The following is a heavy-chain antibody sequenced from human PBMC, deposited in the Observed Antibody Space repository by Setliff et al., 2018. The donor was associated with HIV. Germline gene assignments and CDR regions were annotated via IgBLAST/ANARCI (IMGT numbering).Heavy chain of an antibody. CDR2: IYISGTT. CDR3: AREHCSGGCCNCFDI. V-gene: IGHV4-4*09. J-gene: IGHJ3*02. Sequence: PSETLSLTCTVSGGSISTSYWNWIRQPPGKGLEWIAYIYISGTTNYHPSLKSRVTRSLDTSRNQFSLKLGSVTAADTAMYYCAREHCSGGCCNCFDIWGQGTMVTVSS. D-gene: IGHD2-15*01. CDR1: GGSISTSY.